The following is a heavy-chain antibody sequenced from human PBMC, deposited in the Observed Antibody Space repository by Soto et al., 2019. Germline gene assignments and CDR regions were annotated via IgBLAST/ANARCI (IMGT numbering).Heavy chain of an antibody. J-gene: IGHJ4*02. CDR2: IYYSGTT. CDR1: GGSLSSSSYC. D-gene: IGHD1-26*01. Sequence: SGTPSLTCTVSGGSLSSSSYCWCWILQPPGKGLEWIGTIYYSGTTYYNLSLKSRVTISVDTAKNQFSLELTSVTAADTAVYYCARRGLLPRADFDYWGQGTLVTVSS. V-gene: IGHV4-39*01. CDR3: ARRGLLPRADFDY.